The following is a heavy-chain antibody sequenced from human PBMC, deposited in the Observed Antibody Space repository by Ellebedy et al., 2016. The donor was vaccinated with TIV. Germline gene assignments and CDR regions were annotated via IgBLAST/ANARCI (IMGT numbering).Heavy chain of an antibody. CDR2: IKQDGSEK. J-gene: IGHJ5*01. D-gene: IGHD1-1*01. Sequence: GESLKISCVGSGFAFSSFAMSWVRQAPGKGLEWVANIKQDGSEKLYVDSVKGRFTISRDNAESSLYLQMNTLRAEDTAVYYCAKSNWNAGGWFDSWGQGVLVTVSS. CDR1: GFAFSSFA. V-gene: IGHV3-7*03. CDR3: AKSNWNAGGWFDS.